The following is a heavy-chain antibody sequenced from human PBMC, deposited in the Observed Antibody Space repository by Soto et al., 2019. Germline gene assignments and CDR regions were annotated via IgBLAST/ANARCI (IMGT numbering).Heavy chain of an antibody. D-gene: IGHD5-12*01. CDR3: AREGRRGDGYNFTVY. J-gene: IGHJ4*02. V-gene: IGHV1-69*06. CDR1: GGTFSIYA. Sequence: GGSVKVSCKASGGTFSIYAISGVGQSALQGRDGMGGIIPIFGTANYAQKFQGRVTITADKSTSTAYMELSSLRSEDTAVYYCAREGRRGDGYNFTVYWGQGTLVTVSS. CDR2: IIPIFGTA.